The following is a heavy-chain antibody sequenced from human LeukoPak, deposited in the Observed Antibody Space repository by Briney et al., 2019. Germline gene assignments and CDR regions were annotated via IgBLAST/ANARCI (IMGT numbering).Heavy chain of an antibody. CDR2: ISGSGGST. CDR3: AKLDWGSYRYRLPASAFDI. CDR1: GFTFSSYE. Sequence: PGGSLRLSCAASGFTFSSYEMNWVRQAPGKGLEWVSAISGSGGSTYYADSVKGRFTISRDNSKNTLYLQMNSLRAEDTAVYYCAKLDWGSYRYRLPASAFDIWGQGTMVTVSS. V-gene: IGHV3-23*01. J-gene: IGHJ3*02. D-gene: IGHD3-16*02.